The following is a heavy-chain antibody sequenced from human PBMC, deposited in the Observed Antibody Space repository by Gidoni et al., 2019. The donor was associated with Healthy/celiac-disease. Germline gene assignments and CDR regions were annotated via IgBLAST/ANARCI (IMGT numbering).Heavy chain of an antibody. CDR2: IYYSGST. J-gene: IGHJ4*02. CDR3: ARAWYSSGWYWDY. D-gene: IGHD6-19*01. Sequence: QVQLQESGPGLVKPSETLSLTCTVSGGSISSYYWSWIRQPPGKGLGWIGYIYYSGSTNYNPSLKSRVTISVDTSKNQFSLKLSSVTAADTAVYYCARAWYSSGWYWDYWGQGTLVTVSS. CDR1: GGSISSYY. V-gene: IGHV4-59*01.